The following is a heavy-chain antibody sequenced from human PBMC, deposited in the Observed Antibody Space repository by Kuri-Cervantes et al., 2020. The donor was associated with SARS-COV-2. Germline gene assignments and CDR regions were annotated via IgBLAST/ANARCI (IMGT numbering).Heavy chain of an antibody. CDR3: ARDIGARDDY. Sequence: SVKVSCKASGYTFTGYYMHWVRQAPGQGLEWMGGIIPIFGTANYAQKFQGRVTITADKSTSTAYMELSSLRSEDTAVYYCARDIGARDDYWGQGTLVTVSS. J-gene: IGHJ4*02. V-gene: IGHV1-69*06. CDR1: GYTFTGYY. D-gene: IGHD3-10*01. CDR2: IIPIFGTA.